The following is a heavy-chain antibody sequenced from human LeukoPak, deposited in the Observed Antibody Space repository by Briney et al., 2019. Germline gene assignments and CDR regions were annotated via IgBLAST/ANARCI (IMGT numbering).Heavy chain of an antibody. D-gene: IGHD3-10*01. CDR3: ARPLTYYYGSGRYLSAFDI. J-gene: IGHJ3*02. V-gene: IGHV4-59*01. CDR2: IYYSGST. Sequence: PSETLSLTCTVSGGSISSYYWSWIRQPPGKGLEWIGYIYYSGSTNYNPSLKSRVTISVDTSKNQFSLKLSSVTAADTAVYYCARPLTYYYGSGRYLSAFDIWGQGTMVTVSS. CDR1: GGSISSYY.